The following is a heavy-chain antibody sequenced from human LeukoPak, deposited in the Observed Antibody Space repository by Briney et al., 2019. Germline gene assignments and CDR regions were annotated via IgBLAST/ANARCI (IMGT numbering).Heavy chain of an antibody. J-gene: IGHJ3*02. Sequence: GGSLRLSCAASGFTFSSYAMSWVRQAPGKGLEWVSAISGSGGSTYYADSVKGRFTISRDNSKNTLCLQMNRLRSDDTAVYYCARNYGHQPGAFDIWGQGTMVTVSS. CDR3: ARNYGHQPGAFDI. D-gene: IGHD2-2*01. CDR2: ISGSGGST. CDR1: GFTFSSYA. V-gene: IGHV3-23*01.